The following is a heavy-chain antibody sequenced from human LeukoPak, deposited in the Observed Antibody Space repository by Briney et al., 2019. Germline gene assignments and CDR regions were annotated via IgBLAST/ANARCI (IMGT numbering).Heavy chain of an antibody. D-gene: IGHD3-22*01. CDR3: ARRGSYYYDSSGYSVY. V-gene: IGHV3-23*01. CDR2: ISGSGGST. J-gene: IGHJ4*02. Sequence: GGSLRLSCAASGFTLSSYAMSWVRQAPGKGLEWVSAISGSGGSTYYADSVKGRFTISRDNSKNTLYLQMNSLRAEDTAVYYCARRGSYYYDSSGYSVYWGQGTLVTVSS. CDR1: GFTLSSYA.